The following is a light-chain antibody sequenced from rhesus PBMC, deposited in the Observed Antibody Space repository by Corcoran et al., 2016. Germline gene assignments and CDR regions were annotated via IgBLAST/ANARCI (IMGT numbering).Light chain of an antibody. CDR3: QQYSNWPLT. CDR1: QSVSSD. CDR2: GAS. V-gene: IGKV3-42*03. J-gene: IGKJ4*01. Sequence: EIVLTQSPATLSLSSGERATLSCRASQSVSSDFAWYQQKPGQAPSLLIFGASTRATGGPDRFSGRGSGTDFSLTISSLEPEDFAVYYCQQYSNWPLTFGGGTKVEIK.